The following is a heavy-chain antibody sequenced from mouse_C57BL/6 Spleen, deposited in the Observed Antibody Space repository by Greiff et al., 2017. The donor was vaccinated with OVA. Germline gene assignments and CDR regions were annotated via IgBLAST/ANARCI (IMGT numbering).Heavy chain of an antibody. Sequence: QVQLQQSGPGLVQPSQSLSITCTVSGFSLTSYGVHWVRQSPGKGLEWLGVIWRGGSTDYNAAFMSRLSITKDNSKSQVFFKMNSLQADDTAIYYCAKTLSMVTKYYYAMDYWGQGTSVTVSS. J-gene: IGHJ4*01. CDR2: IWRGGST. D-gene: IGHD2-1*01. CDR3: AKTLSMVTKYYYAMDY. CDR1: GFSLTSYG. V-gene: IGHV2-5*01.